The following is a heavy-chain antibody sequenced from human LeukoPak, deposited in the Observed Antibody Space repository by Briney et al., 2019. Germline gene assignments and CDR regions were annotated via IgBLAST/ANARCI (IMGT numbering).Heavy chain of an antibody. CDR1: GFTFSSYA. D-gene: IGHD3-22*01. V-gene: IGHV3-23*01. CDR2: IIGSGGST. CDR3: AKNDLGYDSSGNYFDY. J-gene: IGHJ4*02. Sequence: GGSLRLSCAASGFTFSSYAMSWVRQDPGRGLEWVSGIIGSGGSTYYGDSVKGRFTISRDNSKNTLYLQMNSLGAEDTAVYHCAKNDLGYDSSGNYFDYWGQGTLVTVSS.